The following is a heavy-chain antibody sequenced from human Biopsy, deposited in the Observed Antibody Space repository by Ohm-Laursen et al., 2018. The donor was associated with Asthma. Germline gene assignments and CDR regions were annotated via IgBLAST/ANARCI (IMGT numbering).Heavy chain of an antibody. CDR3: AGFCSGGNCPDH. D-gene: IGHD2-15*01. J-gene: IGHJ4*02. Sequence: TLPLTCTVSGVSIRSYYWTWIRQPPGKGLEWIGNTHYSGSTYSNPSLKSRVTISVDTSKKQISLRLSSVIAADTAVYYCAGFCSGGNCPDHWGQGTLVTVSS. V-gene: IGHV4-59*01. CDR2: THYSGST. CDR1: GVSIRSYY.